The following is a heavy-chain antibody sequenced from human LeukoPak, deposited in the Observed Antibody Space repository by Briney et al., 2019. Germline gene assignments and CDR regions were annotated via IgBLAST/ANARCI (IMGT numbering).Heavy chain of an antibody. CDR1: GFTFDDYA. Sequence: GGSLRLSCAASGFTFDDYAMHWVRQAPGKGLEWVSGISWNSGSIGYADSVKGRFTISRDNAKNSLYLQMNSLRAEDTALYYCAKDIIEAAAGNYFDYWGQGTLVTVSS. J-gene: IGHJ4*02. CDR3: AKDIIEAAAGNYFDY. V-gene: IGHV3-9*01. CDR2: ISWNSGSI. D-gene: IGHD6-13*01.